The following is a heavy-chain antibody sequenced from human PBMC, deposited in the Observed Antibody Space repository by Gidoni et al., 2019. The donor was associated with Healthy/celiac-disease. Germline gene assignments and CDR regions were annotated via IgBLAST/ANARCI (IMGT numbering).Heavy chain of an antibody. CDR1: GFTFSSYA. J-gene: IGHJ4*02. Sequence: QVQLVESGGGVVQPGRSLRLACAASGFTFSSYAMHWVRQAPGKGLGWVAVISYDGSNKYYADSVKGRFTISRDNSKNTLYLQMNSLRAEDTAVYYCARGFRYGFDYWGQGTLVTVSS. D-gene: IGHD1-20*01. CDR2: ISYDGSNK. CDR3: ARGFRYGFDY. V-gene: IGHV3-30-3*01.